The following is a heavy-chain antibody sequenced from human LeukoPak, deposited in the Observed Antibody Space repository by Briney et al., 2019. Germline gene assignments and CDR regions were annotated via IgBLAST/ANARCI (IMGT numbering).Heavy chain of an antibody. CDR1: GFTFSSYG. D-gene: IGHD5-12*01. CDR3: ARSSGYSGYDLGYFDY. Sequence: QTGGSLRLSCAASGFTFSSYGMHWVRQAPGKGLEWVAVISYDGSNKYYADSVKGRFTISRDNSKNTLYLQMNSLRAEDTAVYYCARSSGYSGYDLGYFDYWGQGTLVTVSS. J-gene: IGHJ4*02. CDR2: ISYDGSNK. V-gene: IGHV3-30*03.